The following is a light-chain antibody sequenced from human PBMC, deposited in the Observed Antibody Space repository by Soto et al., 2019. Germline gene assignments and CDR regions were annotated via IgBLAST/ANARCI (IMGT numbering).Light chain of an antibody. CDR1: QSISRS. CDR2: DAS. J-gene: IGKJ3*01. CDR3: QQYSDFLIS. V-gene: IGKV1-5*01. Sequence: DIPMTQSPSTLSASVGDRVTITCRASQSISRSLAWYQQKPGKAPNLLIFDASSLEGGVPSRFSGSGFGTEFTLTITNLQPAEFATYYCQQYSDFLISFGPGTTVDF.